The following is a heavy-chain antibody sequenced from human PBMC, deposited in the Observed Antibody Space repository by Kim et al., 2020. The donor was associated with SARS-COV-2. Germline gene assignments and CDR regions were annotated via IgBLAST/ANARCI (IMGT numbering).Heavy chain of an antibody. CDR2: IDPGDSYT. V-gene: IGHV5-10-1*01. CDR3: ARGIQLWSQYYFDY. D-gene: IGHD5-18*01. J-gene: IGHJ4*02. CDR1: GYSFSSYW. Sequence: GESLKISCEGSGYSFSSYWISWVRYMPGKGLEWMGRIDPGDSYTNYSPSFQGHVTISTDKSISTAYLQWSSLKASDTAIYYCARGIQLWSQYYFDYWGQGTLVTVSS.